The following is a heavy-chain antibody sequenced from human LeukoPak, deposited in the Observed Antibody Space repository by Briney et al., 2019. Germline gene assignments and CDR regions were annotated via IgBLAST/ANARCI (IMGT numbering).Heavy chain of an antibody. CDR2: FGHNGGIT. Sequence: GGSLRLSCAASGFTFNFYGLSWVPQAPGKGLEWVSGFGHNGGITNSDSVKGRFTISRDNAKNSLYLQMNSLRAEDTAVYYCASLAAAGTSLDYWGQGTLVTVSS. CDR3: ASLAAAGTSLDY. V-gene: IGHV3-20*04. D-gene: IGHD6-13*01. CDR1: GFTFNFYG. J-gene: IGHJ4*02.